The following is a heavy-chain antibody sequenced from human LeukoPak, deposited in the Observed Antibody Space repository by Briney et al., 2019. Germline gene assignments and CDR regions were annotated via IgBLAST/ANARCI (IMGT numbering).Heavy chain of an antibody. J-gene: IGHJ4*02. V-gene: IGHV3-23*01. CDR2: ISGSGSSGGST. D-gene: IGHD5-18*01. Sequence: PGGSLRLSCAASGFTFSSYAVGWVRQAPGKGLEWVSGISGSGSSGGSTYYADSVKGRFTISRDSARNTVYLQINSLRAEDTAVYYCATLNSFGNDYWGQGVLVTVSS. CDR3: ATLNSFGNDY. CDR1: GFTFSSYA.